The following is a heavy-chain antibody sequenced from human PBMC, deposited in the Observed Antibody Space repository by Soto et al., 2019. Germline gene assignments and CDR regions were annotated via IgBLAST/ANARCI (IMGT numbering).Heavy chain of an antibody. CDR2: MNPNSGET. Sequence: QEQLVQSGAEVKKPGASVKVSCKTSGYTFTDYDINWVRQATGQGLEWIGWMNPNSGETGYAQKFQGRVTMTRSASPSTAYLELSSRRSEDTAVYYCARVAVAARPRWYNWFDPWGQGTLVTVSS. V-gene: IGHV1-8*01. CDR1: GYTFTDYD. D-gene: IGHD2-15*01. CDR3: ARVAVAARPRWYNWFDP. J-gene: IGHJ5*02.